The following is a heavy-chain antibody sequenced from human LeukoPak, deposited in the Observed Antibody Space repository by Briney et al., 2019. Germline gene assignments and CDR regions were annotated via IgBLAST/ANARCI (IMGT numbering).Heavy chain of an antibody. V-gene: IGHV3-48*04. Sequence: GGSLRLSCEASGLTFSDYFINWLRQAPGKGLEWVSSIGGSSSPTYYADSVKGRFTVPRDNAKSSLYLQMNSLRAEDTAVYFCARLRNVVNVHWGFFDYWGQGALVTVSS. CDR3: ARLRNVVNVHWGFFDY. D-gene: IGHD4-23*01. J-gene: IGHJ4*02. CDR2: IGGSSSPT. CDR1: GLTFSDYF.